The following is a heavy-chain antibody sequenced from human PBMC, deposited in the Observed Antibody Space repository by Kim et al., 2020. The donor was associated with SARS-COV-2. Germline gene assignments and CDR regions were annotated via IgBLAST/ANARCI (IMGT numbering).Heavy chain of an antibody. D-gene: IGHD6-19*01. CDR1: GGTFSSYA. Sequence: SVKVSCKASGGTFSSYAISWVRQAPGQGLEWMGGIIPIFGTANYAQKFQGRVTITADESTSTAYMELSSLRSEDTAVYYCARPLVEYSSGWNDAFDIWGQGTMVTVSS. V-gene: IGHV1-69*13. CDR3: ARPLVEYSSGWNDAFDI. CDR2: IIPIFGTA. J-gene: IGHJ3*02.